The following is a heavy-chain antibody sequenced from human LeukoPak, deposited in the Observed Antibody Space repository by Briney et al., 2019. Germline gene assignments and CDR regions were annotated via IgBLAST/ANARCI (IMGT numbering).Heavy chain of an antibody. CDR1: GYTFTSYD. V-gene: IGHV1-8*01. CDR2: MNPNSGNT. CDR3: ARAQLGWQRSYNWFDP. J-gene: IGHJ5*02. D-gene: IGHD4-23*01. Sequence: ASVKVSCKASGYTFTSYDINWVRQATGQGLEWMGWMNPNSGNTGYAQKFQGRVTMTRNTSISTAYMELSSLRSEDTAVYYCARAQLGWQRSYNWFDPWGQGTLVTVSS.